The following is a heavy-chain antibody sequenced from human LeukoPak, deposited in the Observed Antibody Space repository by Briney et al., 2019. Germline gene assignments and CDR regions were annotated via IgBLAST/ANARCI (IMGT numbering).Heavy chain of an antibody. D-gene: IGHD3-10*01. J-gene: IGHJ4*02. CDR2: IYYSGST. Sequence: PSETLSLTCTVSGGSISSYYWSWIRQPPGKGLEWIGYIYYSGSTNYNPSLKSRVTISVDTSKNQFSLKLSSVTAADTAVYYCARPLAMVRGVIWYWGQGTLVTVSS. V-gene: IGHV4-59*08. CDR3: ARPLAMVRGVIWY. CDR1: GGSISSYY.